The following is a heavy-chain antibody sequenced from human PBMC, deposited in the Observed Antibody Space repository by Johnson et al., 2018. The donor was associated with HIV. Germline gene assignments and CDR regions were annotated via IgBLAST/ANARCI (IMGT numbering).Heavy chain of an antibody. V-gene: IGHV3-66*01. CDR3: ARDRRISREGYCSGGSCYPYIAYSDAFDI. J-gene: IGHJ3*02. D-gene: IGHD2-15*01. CDR1: GFTFSSYT. Sequence: VQLVESGGGVVQPGRSLRLSCAASGFTFSSYTMHWVRQAPGKGLESVSLIYSDGSTYYADSVKGRFTISRDNSENTLYLQMNSLRVEDTAVYDCARDRRISREGYCSGGSCYPYIAYSDAFDIWGQGTMFTVSS. CDR2: IYSDGST.